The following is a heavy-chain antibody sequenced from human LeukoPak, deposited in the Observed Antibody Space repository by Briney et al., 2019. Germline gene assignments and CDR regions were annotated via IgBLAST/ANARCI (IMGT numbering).Heavy chain of an antibody. J-gene: IGHJ6*03. CDR2: IYHSGST. V-gene: IGHV4-38-2*02. CDR1: GYSISSGSY. D-gene: IGHD3-10*01. CDR3: ARAMGMYYYYMDV. Sequence: SETLSLTCTVSGYSISSGSYWGWIRQPPGKGLEWVGSIYHSGSTYHNPSLKSRVTISVDTSKNQFSLKLSSVTAADTAVYYCARAMGMYYYYMDVWGKGTTVTISS.